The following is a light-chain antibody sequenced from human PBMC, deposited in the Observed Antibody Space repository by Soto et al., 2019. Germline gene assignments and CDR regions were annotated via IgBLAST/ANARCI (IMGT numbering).Light chain of an antibody. CDR2: EAS. Sequence: DVVMTQSPLSLPVTLGQPASISCRSSQSLVYSDGNTYLNWYQQKPGKAPKVLIYEASKLESGVPSRFSGSGSGTEFTLTISSLQPDDFATYYCQHYNSYSEAFGQGTKVDIK. J-gene: IGKJ1*01. V-gene: IGKV2D-30*01. CDR3: QHYNSYSEA. CDR1: QSLVYSDGNTY.